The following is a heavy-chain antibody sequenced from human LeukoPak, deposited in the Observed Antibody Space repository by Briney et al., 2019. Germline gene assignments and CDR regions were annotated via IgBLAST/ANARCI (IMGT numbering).Heavy chain of an antibody. Sequence: PSETLSLTCTVSDGSISSYYWNWIRQPPGKGLEWIGYIYYSGSTNYNPSLKSRVTISVDTSKNQFSLKLSSVTAADTAVYYCARDYSAGRGYYDYWGQGTLVTVSS. D-gene: IGHD3-22*01. V-gene: IGHV4-59*01. CDR3: ARDYSAGRGYYDY. CDR2: IYYSGST. J-gene: IGHJ4*02. CDR1: DGSISSYY.